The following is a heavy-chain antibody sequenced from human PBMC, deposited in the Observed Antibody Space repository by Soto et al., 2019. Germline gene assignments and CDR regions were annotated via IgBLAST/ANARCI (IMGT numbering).Heavy chain of an antibody. J-gene: IGHJ4*02. CDR2: MYFSGTT. D-gene: IGHD2-8*01. CDR3: ARGVLMVYAQGGFAYFDY. CDR1: GLSLSSGGFY. V-gene: IGHV4-31*03. Sequence: PSETLSLTCSVSGLSLSSGGFYWSWIRQTPGKGLEWIGYMYFSGTTYYNPSLRSRLSILVDTSKNQFSLKLSSVTAADTAVYYCARGVLMVYAQGGFAYFDYWGQGTLVTVSS.